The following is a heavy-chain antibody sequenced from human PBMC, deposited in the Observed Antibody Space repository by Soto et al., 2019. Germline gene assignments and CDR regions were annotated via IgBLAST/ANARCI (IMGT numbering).Heavy chain of an antibody. CDR2: IRSKAYGGTT. CDR3: TRVLPNDFWSLGWYFDL. D-gene: IGHD3-3*01. CDR1: GFTFGDYA. Sequence: EVQLVESGGGLVQPGRSLRLSCTASGFTFGDYAMSWVRQAPGKGLEWVGFIRSKAYGGTTEYAASVKGRFTISRDDSKSIAYLQMNSLKTEDTAVYYCTRVLPNDFWSLGWYFDLWGRGTLVTVSS. J-gene: IGHJ2*01. V-gene: IGHV3-49*04.